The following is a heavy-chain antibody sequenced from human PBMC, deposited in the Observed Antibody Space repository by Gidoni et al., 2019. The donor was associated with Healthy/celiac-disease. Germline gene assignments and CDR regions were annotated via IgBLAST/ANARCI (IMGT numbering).Heavy chain of an antibody. V-gene: IGHV3-33*01. CDR3: AREAIVVVPAAIYYYGMDV. CDR2: IWYDGSNK. D-gene: IGHD2-2*01. CDR1: GFTFSSYG. Sequence: QVQLVESGGGVVQPGRSLSPSCAASGFTFSSYGMHWVRQAPGKGLEWVAVIWYDGSNKYYADSVKGRFTISRDNSKNTLYLQMNSLRAEDTAVYYCAREAIVVVPAAIYYYGMDVWGQGTTVTVSS. J-gene: IGHJ6*02.